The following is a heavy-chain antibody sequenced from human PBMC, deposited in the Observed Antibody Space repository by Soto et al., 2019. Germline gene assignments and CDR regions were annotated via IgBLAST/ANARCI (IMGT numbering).Heavy chain of an antibody. D-gene: IGHD2-15*01. Sequence: GASVKVSCKASGYTFTSYGISWVGQAPGQGLEWMGWISAYNGNTNYAQKFQGRVTITADESTTTSYMELSSLRSDDTAVYYCAKDGGREGYFGNWFDPWGQGTLVTVSS. CDR3: AKDGGREGYFGNWFDP. J-gene: IGHJ5*02. V-gene: IGHV1-18*01. CDR1: GYTFTSYG. CDR2: ISAYNGNT.